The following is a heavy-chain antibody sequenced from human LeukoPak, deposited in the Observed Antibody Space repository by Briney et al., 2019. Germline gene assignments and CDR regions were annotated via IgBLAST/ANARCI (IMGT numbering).Heavy chain of an antibody. CDR2: IFYSGNT. V-gene: IGHV4-39*01. CDR1: GDYITTTNYY. D-gene: IGHD3-9*01. CDR3: ARRSRLYKHETTGYHDS. Sequence: SETLSLTCNVSGDYITTTNYYWAWIRQPPGKWLEWIASIFYSGNTYYNPSLKSRVIISMDTSRKQISLKLSSVTATDTAFYYCARRSRLYKHETTGYHDSWGQGTLVTVSS. J-gene: IGHJ4*02.